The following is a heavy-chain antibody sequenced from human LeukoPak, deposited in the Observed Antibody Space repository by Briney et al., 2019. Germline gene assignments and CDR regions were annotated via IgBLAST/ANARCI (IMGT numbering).Heavy chain of an antibody. D-gene: IGHD2-2*02. CDR3: AKEVSLADIVVVPAAIPPFDY. CDR1: GFTFSDYG. V-gene: IGHV3-30*02. Sequence: GXSLRLSCAASGFTFSDYGMRWVRQAPGKGLEGVAFMRYDGSRKYYADSVKGGFTISRDNSKNTLYLQMNSLRAEDTAVYYCAKEVSLADIVVVPAAIPPFDYWGQGTLVTVSS. J-gene: IGHJ4*02. CDR2: MRYDGSRK.